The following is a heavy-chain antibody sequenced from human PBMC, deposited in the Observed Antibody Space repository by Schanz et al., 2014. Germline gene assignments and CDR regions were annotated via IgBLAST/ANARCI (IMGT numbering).Heavy chain of an antibody. CDR3: AKIERNED. V-gene: IGHV3-7*05. Sequence: EVQLVESGGGLVKPGGSLRLSCAASTFTFSSDWMSWVRQAPGKGLEWVANIKEDGSVKDYVDSVKGRFTISRDNSKNTLYLQMNSLRAEDTAVYFCAKIERNEDWGQGTLLTVSS. D-gene: IGHD1-1*01. J-gene: IGHJ4*02. CDR2: IKEDGSVK. CDR1: TFTFSSDW.